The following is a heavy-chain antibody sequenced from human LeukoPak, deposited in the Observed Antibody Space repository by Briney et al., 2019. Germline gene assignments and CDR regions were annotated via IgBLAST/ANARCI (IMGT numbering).Heavy chain of an antibody. D-gene: IGHD6-6*01. CDR1: GFTFNSHT. J-gene: IGHJ4*02. Sequence: GGSLRLSCAASGFTFNSHTMSWVRQAPGKGLEWVSGISGSGVNTYYANSVKGRFTISRDKFMNTLYLQMNSLRAEDTAVYYCARGRGLPVRPPNEGFLDYWGRGTLVTVSS. V-gene: IGHV3-23*01. CDR3: ARGRGLPVRPPNEGFLDY. CDR2: ISGSGVNT.